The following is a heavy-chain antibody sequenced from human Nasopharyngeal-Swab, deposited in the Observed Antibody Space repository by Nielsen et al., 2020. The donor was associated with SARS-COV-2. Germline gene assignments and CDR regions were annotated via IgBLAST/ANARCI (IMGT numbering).Heavy chain of an antibody. D-gene: IGHD6-6*01. CDR1: GFTFNSYA. CDR3: AKRGGLVADY. Sequence: GRSLTLSCVASGFTFNSYAMSWVRQAPGKGLEWVSTIIDSGDNTYYADSVKGRFTISRGNSKNTLYLQMNSLRAEDTAVYYCAKRGGLVADYWGQGTLVTVSS. CDR2: IIDSGDNT. V-gene: IGHV3-23*01. J-gene: IGHJ4*02.